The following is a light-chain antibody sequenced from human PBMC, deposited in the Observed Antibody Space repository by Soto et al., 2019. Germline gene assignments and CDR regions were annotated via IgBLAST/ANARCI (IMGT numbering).Light chain of an antibody. CDR3: QQYNNWPIT. CDR1: QSVTSN. V-gene: IGKV3-15*01. J-gene: IGKJ5*01. CDR2: DTF. Sequence: EIVLTQSPAILSVSPGERATLSCRASQSVTSNLAWYRQRPGQAPRLLIYDTFRRATGVPARFSGSGSGTEFTLTISSLQSEDFAVYYCQQYNNWPITFGQGTRLEI.